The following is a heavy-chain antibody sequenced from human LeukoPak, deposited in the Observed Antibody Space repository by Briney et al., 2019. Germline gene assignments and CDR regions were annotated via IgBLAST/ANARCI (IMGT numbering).Heavy chain of an antibody. CDR1: GFTFSSYG. Sequence: GRSLRLSCAASGFTFSSYGMHRVRQAPGKGLEWVAVISYDGSNKYYADSVKGRFTISRDNSKDTLYLQMNSLRAEDTAVYYCAKVVYYGSGGLGGFDYWGQGTLVTVSS. CDR3: AKVVYYGSGGLGGFDY. D-gene: IGHD3-10*01. CDR2: ISYDGSNK. J-gene: IGHJ4*02. V-gene: IGHV3-30*18.